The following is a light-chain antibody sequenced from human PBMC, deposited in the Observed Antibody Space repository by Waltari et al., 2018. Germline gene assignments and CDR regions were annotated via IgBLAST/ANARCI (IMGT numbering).Light chain of an antibody. CDR1: SGDIGRNY. J-gene: IGLJ2*01. CDR3: QSYDSKVV. Sequence: FMLTQPHSVSESPGKTVTISCTHSSGDIGRNYVQWFQQRPGRAPVTVIYEDVQTPSGVPARFSASIDRSSNSASLTISGLRTDDEADYYCQSYDSKVVFGGGTRLTVL. V-gene: IGLV6-57*04. CDR2: EDV.